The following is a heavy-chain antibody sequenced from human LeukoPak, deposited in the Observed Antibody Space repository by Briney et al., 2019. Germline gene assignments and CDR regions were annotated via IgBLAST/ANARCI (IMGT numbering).Heavy chain of an antibody. J-gene: IGHJ5*02. D-gene: IGHD3/OR15-3a*01. Sequence: SETMSLTCPVYAGSFSDHRWSRIRQPPGKGLQRGGEVNHHGRTDYSPSLTSRVTISVDTSKSQFYLKLTSVTAADTAVYFCARGHISMDPQIVWTGYYRTDWFDPWGQGTLVTVSS. CDR2: VNHHGRT. V-gene: IGHV4-34*01. CDR3: ARGHISMDPQIVWTGYYRTDWFDP. CDR1: AGSFSDHR.